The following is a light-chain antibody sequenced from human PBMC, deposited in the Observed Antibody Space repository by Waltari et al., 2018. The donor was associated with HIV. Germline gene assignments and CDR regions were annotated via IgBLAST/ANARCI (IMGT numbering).Light chain of an antibody. CDR2: EVT. Sequence: QSALTQPPSASGSPGQSVTISCTGTSSDIGGYNYVSWYQHHPGKAPKLIIYEVTKRPSGLPNRFAGSNAGNTASRTVSGLQAEDEADYYCVSYAGSNTVIFGGGTKLTVL. CDR3: VSYAGSNTVI. J-gene: IGLJ2*01. V-gene: IGLV2-8*01. CDR1: SSDIGGYNY.